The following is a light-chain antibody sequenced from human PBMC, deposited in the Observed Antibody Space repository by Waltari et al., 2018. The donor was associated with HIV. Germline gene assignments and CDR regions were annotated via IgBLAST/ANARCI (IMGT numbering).Light chain of an antibody. J-gene: IGLJ2*01. CDR1: TSNIGSNY. V-gene: IGLV1-47*01. CDR2: RDN. Sequence: QSVLTQPSSASGTLGQRVTMSCSGSTSNIGSNYVYWYQQLPGTAPQLLIYRDNQRPSGVPDRFSGSKSGTSASLAISGLRSEDEADYYCAAWDDSLSGSTWVFGEGTTVTVL. CDR3: AAWDDSLSGSTWV.